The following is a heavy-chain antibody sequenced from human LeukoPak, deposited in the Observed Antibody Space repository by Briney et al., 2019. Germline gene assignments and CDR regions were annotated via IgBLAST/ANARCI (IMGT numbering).Heavy chain of an antibody. CDR1: GFTFSTYW. Sequence: PGGSLRLSCAASGFTFSTYWMSWVRQAPGKGLEWVATIRQDGSEKYYVDSVKGRFTISRDNAKNSLCLQMNSLRAEDTAVYYCASPNPSNCSSTSCYFYWGQGTLVTVSS. CDR3: ASPNPSNCSSTSCYFY. CDR2: IRQDGSEK. J-gene: IGHJ4*02. D-gene: IGHD2-2*01. V-gene: IGHV3-7*02.